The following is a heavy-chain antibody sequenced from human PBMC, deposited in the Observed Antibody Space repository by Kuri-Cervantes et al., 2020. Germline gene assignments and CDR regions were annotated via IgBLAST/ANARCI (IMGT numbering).Heavy chain of an antibody. J-gene: IGHJ6*03. CDR3: ARKVAHYYYYMDV. D-gene: IGHD2-21*01. V-gene: IGHV1-8*02. Sequence: ASVKVSCKASGGTFSSYAISWVRQATGQGLEWMGWMNPNTGNTGYAQKFQGRVTMTRNTSISTAYMELCSLRSEDTAVYYCARKVAHYYYYMDVWGKGTTVTVSS. CDR2: MNPNTGNT. CDR1: GGTFSSYA.